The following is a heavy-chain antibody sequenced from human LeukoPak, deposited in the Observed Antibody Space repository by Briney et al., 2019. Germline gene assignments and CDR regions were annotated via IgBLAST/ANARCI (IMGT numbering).Heavy chain of an antibody. J-gene: IGHJ4*02. CDR1: GFTFSSYG. CDR2: ISGSGGDT. CDR3: AKGEVGDYFGY. Sequence: GGSLRLSCAASGFTFSSYGMSWVRQTPGKGLEWVSVISGSGGDTYYADSVKGRFTISRDISKNTLYLQMNSLRAEDTAVYYCAKGEVGDYFGYWGQGTLVTVSS. V-gene: IGHV3-23*01. D-gene: IGHD3-16*01.